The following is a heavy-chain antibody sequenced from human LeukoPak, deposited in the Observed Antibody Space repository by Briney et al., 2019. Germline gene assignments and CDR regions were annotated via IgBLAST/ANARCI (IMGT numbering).Heavy chain of an antibody. CDR3: ARDAKAVAIFDY. Sequence: PGGSLRLSCEASGFTFSSYSMNWVRQAPGKGLEWVSYISSSSSTIYYADSVKGRFTISRDISKNTLYLQMNSLRAEDTAVFYCARDAKAVAIFDYWGQGTLVTVSS. CDR1: GFTFSSYS. CDR2: ISSSSSTI. V-gene: IGHV3-48*01. J-gene: IGHJ4*02. D-gene: IGHD6-19*01.